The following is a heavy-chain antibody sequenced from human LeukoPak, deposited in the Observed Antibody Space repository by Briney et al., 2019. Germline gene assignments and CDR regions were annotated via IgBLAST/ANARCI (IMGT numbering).Heavy chain of an antibody. J-gene: IGHJ6*03. Sequence: SETLSLTCAVYGGSFSGYYWSWIRQPPGKGLEWIGEINHSGSTNYNPSLKSRVTISVDTSKNQFSLKLSSVTAADTAVYYCARRRFGWLVYYYMDVWGKGTTVTISS. CDR3: ARRRFGWLVYYYMDV. CDR1: GGSFSGYY. D-gene: IGHD6-19*01. CDR2: INHSGST. V-gene: IGHV4-34*01.